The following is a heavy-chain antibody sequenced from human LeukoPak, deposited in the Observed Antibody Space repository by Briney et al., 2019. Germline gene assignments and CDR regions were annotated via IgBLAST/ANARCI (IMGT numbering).Heavy chain of an antibody. CDR3: ARPTEYYSSRGWLDP. J-gene: IGHJ5*02. CDR1: GYTFTGYY. V-gene: IGHV1-2*02. CDR2: IHPNSGDT. D-gene: IGHD6-13*01. Sequence: ASVKVSCKASGYTFTGYYMHWVRQAPGQGLEWIGWIHPNSGDTNYAQNFQGRVTMTRDTSISTAYMELSRLRSDDTAVYYCARPTEYYSSRGWLDPWGQGTLVTVSS.